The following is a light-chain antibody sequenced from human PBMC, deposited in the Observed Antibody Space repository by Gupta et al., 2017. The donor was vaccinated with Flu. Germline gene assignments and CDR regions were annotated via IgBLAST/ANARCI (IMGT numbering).Light chain of an antibody. Sequence: VTLLTSAVSYRITSHCRGHRNGSSYLAWFQQKPGQAPRRLIYKDSRRDTGVPDRFSGSGSGTDFTLTISRVEAEDFGLYYCKQYKHCPRTFGQGTKVEIK. CDR1: HCRGHRNGSSY. J-gene: IGKJ2*02. CDR2: KDS. V-gene: IGKV2-30*02. CDR3: KQYKHCPRT.